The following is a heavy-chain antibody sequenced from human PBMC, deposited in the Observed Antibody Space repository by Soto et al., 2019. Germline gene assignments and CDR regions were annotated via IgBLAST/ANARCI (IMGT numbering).Heavy chain of an antibody. CDR2: FRSGGDDGTT. D-gene: IGHD3-22*01. CDR3: ARAHTMMILDRFEP. V-gene: IGHV3-23*01. Sequence: GGSLRLSCVASGFTFSSYSMSCVRQAPGKGLEGVSGFRSGGDDGTTYYADSVKGRFTISRDNSKNTVYLDMNSLTADDSGVFYCARAHTMMILDRFEPWGHGTLVTVSS. CDR1: GFTFSSYS. J-gene: IGHJ5*02.